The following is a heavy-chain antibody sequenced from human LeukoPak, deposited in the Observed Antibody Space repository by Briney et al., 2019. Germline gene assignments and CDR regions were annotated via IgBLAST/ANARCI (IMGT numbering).Heavy chain of an antibody. V-gene: IGHV3-11*04. J-gene: IGHJ3*02. Sequence: PSETLSLTCTVSGGSISSGGYYWSWIRQHPGKGLEWVSYISSSGSTIYYADSVKGRFTISRDNPKNSLYLQMNSLRAEDTAVYYCARDPGYTYGQDAFDIWGQGTMVTVSS. CDR2: ISSSGSTI. CDR1: GGSISSGGYY. D-gene: IGHD5-18*01. CDR3: ARDPGYTYGQDAFDI.